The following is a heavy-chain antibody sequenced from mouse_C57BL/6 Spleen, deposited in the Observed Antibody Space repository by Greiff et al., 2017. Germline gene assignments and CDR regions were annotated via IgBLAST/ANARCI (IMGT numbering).Heavy chain of an antibody. V-gene: IGHV1-55*01. CDR3: ARRFITTRAMDY. CDR2: IYPGSGST. D-gene: IGHD1-1*01. CDR1: GYTFTSYW. J-gene: IGHJ4*01. Sequence: QVQLQQPGAELVKPGASVKMSCKASGYTFTSYWITWVKQRPGQGLEWIGDIYPGSGSTNYNEKFKSKATLTVDTSSSTAYMQLSSLTSEDSAVYYCARRFITTRAMDYWGQGTSVTVSS.